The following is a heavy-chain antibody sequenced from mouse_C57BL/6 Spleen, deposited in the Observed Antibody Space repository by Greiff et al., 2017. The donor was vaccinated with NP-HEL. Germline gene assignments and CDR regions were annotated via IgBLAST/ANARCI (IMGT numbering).Heavy chain of an antibody. D-gene: IGHD1-1*01. V-gene: IGHV5-4*01. CDR3: ARDSYDYGSSSHLYFDV. CDR1: GFTFSSYA. CDR2: ISDGGSYT. J-gene: IGHJ1*03. Sequence: EVKLVESGGGLVKPGGSLKLSCAASGFTFSSYAMSWVRQTPEKRLEWVATISDGGSYTYYPDTVQGRFTISRDNAKNNLYLQMSHLKSEDTAMYYCARDSYDYGSSSHLYFDVWGTGTTVTVSS.